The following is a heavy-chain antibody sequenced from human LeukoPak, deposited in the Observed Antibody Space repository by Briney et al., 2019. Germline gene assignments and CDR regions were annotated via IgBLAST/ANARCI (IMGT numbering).Heavy chain of an antibody. CDR2: IKKDGSET. J-gene: IGHJ4*02. D-gene: IGHD5-12*01. CDR3: ARGRYSGTTYYFDY. Sequence: GGSLRLSCAASGFTFSTSWMSWVRQVPGKGLEWVANIKKDGSETYYVDSVKGRFTIPRDNAKNSLYLQMNSLRAEDTAMYYCARGRYSGTTYYFDYWGQGTLVTVSS. V-gene: IGHV3-7*03. CDR1: GFTFSTSW.